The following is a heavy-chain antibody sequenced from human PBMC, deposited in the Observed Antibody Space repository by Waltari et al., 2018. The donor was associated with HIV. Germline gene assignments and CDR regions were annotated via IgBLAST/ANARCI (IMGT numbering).Heavy chain of an antibody. Sequence: QVHLVESGGDLVKPGGSLSLSCSASGFTFSDFYMPWVRQVPGKGLKWLSYISHSGSVIYYADSVKGRFTVCRDNANNSLFLEMNNLRDDDTAVYYCARDRRPASWLGLRAWGQGTTVTVSS. D-gene: IGHD3-10*01. CDR2: ISHSGSVI. CDR3: ARDRRPASWLGLRA. J-gene: IGHJ6*02. V-gene: IGHV3-11*01. CDR1: GFTFSDFY.